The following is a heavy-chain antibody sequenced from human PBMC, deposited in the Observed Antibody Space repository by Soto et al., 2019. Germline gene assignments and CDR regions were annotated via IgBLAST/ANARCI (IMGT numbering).Heavy chain of an antibody. CDR3: AHLTTAERGVYYYGMDV. Sequence: QVQLVQSGAEVKKPGSSVKVSCKASGGTFSSYAISWVRQAPGQGLEWMGGIIPIFGTANYAQKFQGRVTITADESKSTAYMELSSLRSEDTAVYYCAHLTTAERGVYYYGMDVWGQGTTVTVSS. CDR1: GGTFSSYA. CDR2: IIPIFGTA. D-gene: IGHD4-17*01. V-gene: IGHV1-69*01. J-gene: IGHJ6*02.